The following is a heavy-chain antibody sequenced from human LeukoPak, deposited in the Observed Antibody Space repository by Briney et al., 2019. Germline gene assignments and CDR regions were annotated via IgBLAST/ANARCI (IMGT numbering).Heavy chain of an antibody. V-gene: IGHV1-2*02. J-gene: IGHJ4*02. CDR3: ARAWGSSSWYGNQPFDY. Sequence: ASVKVSCKASGYTFTVYYMHWVRQAPGQGLEWMGWINPNSGGTNYAQKFQGRVTMTRDTSISTAYMELSRLRSDDTAVYYCARAWGSSSWYGNQPFDYWGQGTLVTVSS. CDR2: INPNSGGT. D-gene: IGHD6-13*01. CDR1: GYTFTVYY.